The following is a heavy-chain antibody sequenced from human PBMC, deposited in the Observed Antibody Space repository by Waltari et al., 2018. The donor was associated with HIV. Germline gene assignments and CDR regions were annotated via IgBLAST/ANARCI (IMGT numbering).Heavy chain of an antibody. CDR3: AREPNYYDASGPHWYFDL. Sequence: EVQLVESGGDLVQPGRSLRLSCAASGFTLEDYAMHWVRQVPGKGLGWCSGLTWSSDRKDYADSVKGRFTIFRDNAKGSLYLQMNSLRPEDTAFYYCAREPNYYDASGPHWYFDLWGRGTLVTVSS. CDR2: LTWSSDRK. J-gene: IGHJ2*01. CDR1: GFTLEDYA. V-gene: IGHV3-9*01. D-gene: IGHD3-22*01.